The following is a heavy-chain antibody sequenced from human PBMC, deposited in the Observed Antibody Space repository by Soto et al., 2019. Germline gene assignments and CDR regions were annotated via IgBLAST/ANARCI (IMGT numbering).Heavy chain of an antibody. CDR2: IKSKTDGGTA. V-gene: IGHV3-15*01. CDR3: PTTLRWVFDFDY. D-gene: IGHD4-17*01. J-gene: IGHJ4*02. CDR1: GFTFSNVW. Sequence: EVQLVESGGDLVEPGGSLRLSCAASGFTFSNVWMTWVRQAPGKGLEFIGRIKSKTDGGTADYAAPVKGRFTISRDDSKNTLYLELNSLKTEDTAVYYCPTTLRWVFDFDYWGQGTLVTVSS.